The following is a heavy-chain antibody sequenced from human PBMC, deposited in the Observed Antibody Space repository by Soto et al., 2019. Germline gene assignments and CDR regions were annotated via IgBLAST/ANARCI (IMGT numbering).Heavy chain of an antibody. Sequence: SSVKVACKASGGNFSSYAISWVRQAPGQGLEWMGGIIPIFGTANYAQKFQGRVTITADESTSTAYMELSSLRSEDTAVYYCAAGGATTNYYYYGMDVWGQGTTVTVSS. CDR2: IIPIFGTA. CDR1: GGNFSSYA. J-gene: IGHJ6*02. D-gene: IGHD5-12*01. CDR3: AAGGATTNYYYYGMDV. V-gene: IGHV1-69*13.